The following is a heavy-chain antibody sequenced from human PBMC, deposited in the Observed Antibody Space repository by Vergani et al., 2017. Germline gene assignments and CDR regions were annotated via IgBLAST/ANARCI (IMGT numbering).Heavy chain of an antibody. V-gene: IGHV4-34*01. CDR2: INHSGST. D-gene: IGHD5-12*01. CDR1: GGSFSGYY. CDR3: ARLDPVGTIRTQEDY. Sequence: QVQLQQWGAGLLKPSETLSLTCAVYGGSFSGYYWSWIRQPPGKGLEWIGEINHSGSTNYNPSLKSRVTISVDTSKNQFSLKLSSVTAADTAVYYCARLDPVGTIRTQEDYWGQGTLVTGSS. J-gene: IGHJ4*02.